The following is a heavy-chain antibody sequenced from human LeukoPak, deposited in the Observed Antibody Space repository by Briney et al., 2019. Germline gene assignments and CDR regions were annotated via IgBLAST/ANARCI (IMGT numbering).Heavy chain of an antibody. CDR1: GSTFSGSA. CDR2: IDKKDKGYATAT. V-gene: IGHV3-73*01. Sequence: GGSLKLSCAASGSTFSGSAIHWVRQSSGKGLEWVGQIDKKDKGYATATAYAASVKGRFTISRDDSINTAYLQMKSLKTEDTALYYCTRDSGTYNWFDPWGQGTLVTVSS. J-gene: IGHJ5*02. CDR3: TRDSGTYNWFDP. D-gene: IGHD1-26*01.